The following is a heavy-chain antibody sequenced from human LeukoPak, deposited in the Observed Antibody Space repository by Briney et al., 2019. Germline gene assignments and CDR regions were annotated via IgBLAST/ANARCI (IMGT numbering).Heavy chain of an antibody. J-gene: IGHJ6*03. V-gene: IGHV3-23*01. CDR2: ISASSLTT. D-gene: IGHD6-13*01. CDR1: GFTFSANG. Sequence: PGGSLRLSCAASGFTFSANGMSWVRQAPGKGLEWVSGISASSLTTYYTDSVKCRFTISRDNSENTLSLQMNSLRADDTAVYYCAKVEAAAGSSYYYYHMDVWGKGTTVTVSS. CDR3: AKVEAAAGSSYYYYHMDV.